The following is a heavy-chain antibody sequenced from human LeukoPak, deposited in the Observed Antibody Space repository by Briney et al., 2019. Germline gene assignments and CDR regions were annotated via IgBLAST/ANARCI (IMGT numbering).Heavy chain of an antibody. V-gene: IGHV4-39*01. CDR3: ARGGSSWYETH. CDR1: GGSISSSSYY. CDR2: IYYSGST. D-gene: IGHD6-13*01. J-gene: IGHJ4*02. Sequence: SETLSLTCTVSGGSISSSSYYWGWIRQPPGKGLEWIGSIYYSGSTYYNPSLKSRVTISVDTSKNQFSLKLSSVTAADTAVYYCARGGSSWYETHWGQGTLVTVSS.